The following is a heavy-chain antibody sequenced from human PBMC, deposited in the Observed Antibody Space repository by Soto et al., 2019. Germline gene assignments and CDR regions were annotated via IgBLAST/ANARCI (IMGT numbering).Heavy chain of an antibody. D-gene: IGHD3-10*01. Sequence: PGGSLRLSCAASGFTFSSYSMNWVRQAPGKGLEWVSSISSSSSYIYYADSVKGRFTISRDNAKNSLYLQMNSLRAEDTAVYYCAKNYYGSGSYYNPVDYWGQGTLVTVSS. CDR1: GFTFSSYS. CDR3: AKNYYGSGSYYNPVDY. CDR2: ISSSSSYI. J-gene: IGHJ4*02. V-gene: IGHV3-21*04.